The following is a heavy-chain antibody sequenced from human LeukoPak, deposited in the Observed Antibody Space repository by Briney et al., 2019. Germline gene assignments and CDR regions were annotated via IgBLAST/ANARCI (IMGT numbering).Heavy chain of an antibody. CDR3: AGAYYDSSGYYWGFDY. CDR2: IYPGDSDT. Sequence: GESLKISCKGSGYSFTSYWIGWVRQMPGKGLEWMGIIYPGDSDTRYSPSFQGQVTILADKSISTAYLQWSSLKASDTAMYYCAGAYYDSSGYYWGFDYWGQGTLVTVSS. J-gene: IGHJ4*02. D-gene: IGHD3-22*01. V-gene: IGHV5-51*01. CDR1: GYSFTSYW.